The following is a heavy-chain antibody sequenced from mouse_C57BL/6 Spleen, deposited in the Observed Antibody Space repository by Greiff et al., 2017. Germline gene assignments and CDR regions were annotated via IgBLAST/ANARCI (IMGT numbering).Heavy chain of an antibody. V-gene: IGHV10-1*01. J-gene: IGHJ2*01. D-gene: IGHD3-3*01. CDR3: VRHEGTGYFDY. CDR1: GFSFNTYA. CDR2: IRSKSNNYAT. Sequence: EVQLVESGGGLVQPKGSLKLSCAASGFSFNTYAMNWVRQAPGQGVEWVARIRSKSNNYATYYADSVKDRFTISRDDAESMLYLQMNNLKTEDTAMYYGVRHEGTGYFDYWGQGTTLTVSS.